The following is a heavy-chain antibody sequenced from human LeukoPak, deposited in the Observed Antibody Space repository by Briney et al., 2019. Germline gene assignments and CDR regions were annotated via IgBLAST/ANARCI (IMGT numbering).Heavy chain of an antibody. J-gene: IGHJ5*02. V-gene: IGHV1-24*01. CDR1: GYTLTELS. D-gene: IGHD3-16*01. CDR2: FDPEDGET. CDR3: ATDGGGGAANWFDP. Sequence: GASVKVSCKVSGYTLTELSMHWVRQAPGKGLEWMGGFDPEDGETIYAQKFQGRVTMTEDTSTDTAYMELSSLRSEDTAVYYCATDGGGGAANWFDPWGQGTLVTVSS.